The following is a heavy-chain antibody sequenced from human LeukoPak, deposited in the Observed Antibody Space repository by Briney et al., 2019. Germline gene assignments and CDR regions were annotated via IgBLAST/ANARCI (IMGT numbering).Heavy chain of an antibody. CDR1: GYSISSGYY. V-gene: IGHV4-38-2*02. Sequence: PSETLSLTCTVSGYSISSGYYWGWIRQPPGKGLEWIGSIYHSGRTFYNPSLKSRVTISVDTSKNQFSLKLSSVTAADTAVYYCAKTMGRVGWFDPWGQGTLVTVSS. D-gene: IGHD1-14*01. J-gene: IGHJ5*02. CDR2: IYHSGRT. CDR3: AKTMGRVGWFDP.